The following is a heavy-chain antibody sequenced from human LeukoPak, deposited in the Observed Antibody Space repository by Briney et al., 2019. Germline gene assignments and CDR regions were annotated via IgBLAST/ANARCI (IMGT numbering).Heavy chain of an antibody. CDR1: DDSITMYY. CDR3: ARDRTKIGGIDY. D-gene: IGHD3-16*01. CDR2: IYNSGST. V-gene: IGHV4-4*07. Sequence: PSETLSLTCTVSDDSITMYYWSWIRQPAGKGLEWIGRIYNSGSTNYNPYLKSRVTISADTSKNQFSLNLNSVTAADTAVYYCARDRTKIGGIDYWGQGTLVTVSS. J-gene: IGHJ4*02.